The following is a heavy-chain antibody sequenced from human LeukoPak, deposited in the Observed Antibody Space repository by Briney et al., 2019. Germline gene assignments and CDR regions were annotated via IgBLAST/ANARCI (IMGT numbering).Heavy chain of an antibody. CDR2: IRYDGSNK. V-gene: IGHV3-30*02. D-gene: IGHD6-13*01. CDR1: GFTFSSYG. Sequence: GGSLRLSCAASGFTFSSYGMHWVRQAPGKGLEWVALIRYDGSNKYYADSVKGRFTISRDNPKNTLYLQMNSLRAEDTAVYYCAKFALAAGTKNDAFDIWGQGTMVTVSS. CDR3: AKFALAAGTKNDAFDI. J-gene: IGHJ3*02.